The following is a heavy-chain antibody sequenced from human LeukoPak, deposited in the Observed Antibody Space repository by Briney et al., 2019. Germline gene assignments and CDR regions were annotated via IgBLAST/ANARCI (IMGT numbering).Heavy chain of an antibody. CDR3: ARVGDWGLELARFDI. V-gene: IGHV1-18*01. Sequence: GASVKVSCKASGYTFTSYGISWVRQAPGQGLEWMGWISAYNGNTNYAQKLQGRVPMTTDTSTSTAYMELRSLRSDDTAVYYCARVGDWGLELARFDIWGQGTMVTVSS. CDR1: GYTFTSYG. D-gene: IGHD1-7*01. CDR2: ISAYNGNT. J-gene: IGHJ3*02.